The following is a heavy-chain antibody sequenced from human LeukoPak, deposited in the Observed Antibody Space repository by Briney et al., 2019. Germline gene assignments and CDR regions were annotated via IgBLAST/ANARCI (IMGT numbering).Heavy chain of an antibody. CDR3: AILGIVVVPAAMGGYFQH. V-gene: IGHV3-23*01. Sequence: PGGSLRLSCAASGFTFSNYALNWVRQTPGTALEWVSSISGPGTTTYYLDSVKGRFTISRDNSKNTLYLQMNSLRAEDTAVYYCAILGIVVVPAAMGGYFQHWGQGTLVTVSS. CDR1: GFTFSNYA. J-gene: IGHJ1*01. D-gene: IGHD2-2*01. CDR2: ISGPGTTT.